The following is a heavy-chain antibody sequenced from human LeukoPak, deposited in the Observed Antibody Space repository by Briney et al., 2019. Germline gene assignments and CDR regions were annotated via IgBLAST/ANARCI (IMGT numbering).Heavy chain of an antibody. Sequence: GGSLRLSCAASGITFRVYGMHWVRQAPGKGLEWVAFIRFDGSSKYYADSVKGRFTISRDNSKSTLYILMNSLRAEDTAVYYCARAKPKNMVRGLIMRRESRYYFDYWGQGTLVTVSS. CDR3: ARAKPKNMVRGLIMRRESRYYFDY. CDR1: GITFRVYG. D-gene: IGHD3-10*01. V-gene: IGHV3-30*02. CDR2: IRFDGSSK. J-gene: IGHJ4*02.